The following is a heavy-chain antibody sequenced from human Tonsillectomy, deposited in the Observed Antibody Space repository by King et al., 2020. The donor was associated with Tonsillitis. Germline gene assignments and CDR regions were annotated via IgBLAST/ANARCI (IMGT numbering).Heavy chain of an antibody. CDR1: GFTFRNYV. CDR2: VSYDGSNN. Sequence: VQLVESGGGVVQPGRSLRLSCAASGFTFRNYVMHWVRQAPGKGLEWVALVSYDGSNNYYADSVKGRFTISRDNSRSTLNLQMNSLRPEDTAVYYCAKDRIRGCSSTRCYMGFNFWGQGTLVTVSS. V-gene: IGHV3-30*18. CDR3: AKDRIRGCSSTRCYMGFNF. J-gene: IGHJ4*02. D-gene: IGHD2-2*02.